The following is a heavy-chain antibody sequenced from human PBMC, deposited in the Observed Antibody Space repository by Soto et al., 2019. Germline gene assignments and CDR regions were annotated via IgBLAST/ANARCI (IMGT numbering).Heavy chain of an antibody. V-gene: IGHV4-39*01. J-gene: IGHJ6*02. Sequence: PSETLSLTCTVSGGSISSSSYYWGWIRQPPGKGLERIGSIYYSGRTYYNPSLKSRDTISVDTSKNQFSLKLSSVTAAVTAVYYCARLFTGSYRYYYGMDVWGQGTTVT. D-gene: IGHD1-26*01. CDR2: IYYSGRT. CDR1: GGSISSSSYY. CDR3: ARLFTGSYRYYYGMDV.